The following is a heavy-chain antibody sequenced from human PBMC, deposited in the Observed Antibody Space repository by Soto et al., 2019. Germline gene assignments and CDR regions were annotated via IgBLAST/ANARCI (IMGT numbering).Heavy chain of an antibody. D-gene: IGHD3-3*01. CDR1: GFTFSSYG. CDR2: IWYDGSNK. Sequence: GGSLRLSCAASGFTFSSYGMHWVRQAPGKGLEWVAVIWYDGSNKYYADSVKGRFTISRDNSKNTLYLQMNSLRAEDTAVYYCARDRVTILWSYGMDVWGQGTTVTVSS. J-gene: IGHJ6*02. CDR3: ARDRVTILWSYGMDV. V-gene: IGHV3-33*01.